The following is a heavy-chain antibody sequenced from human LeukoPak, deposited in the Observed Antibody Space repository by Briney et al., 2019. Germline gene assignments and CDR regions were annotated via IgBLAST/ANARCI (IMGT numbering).Heavy chain of an antibody. CDR2: FDPEDGET. CDR3: ATDGPSVQLERNDAFDI. D-gene: IGHD1-1*01. CDR1: GYTLTELS. J-gene: IGHJ3*02. Sequence: GASVKVSCKVSGYTLTELSMHWVRQAPGKGLEWMGGFDPEDGETIYAQKFQGRVTMTEDTSTDTAYMELSSLRSEDTAVYYCATDGPSVQLERNDAFDIWGQGTMVTVSS. V-gene: IGHV1-24*01.